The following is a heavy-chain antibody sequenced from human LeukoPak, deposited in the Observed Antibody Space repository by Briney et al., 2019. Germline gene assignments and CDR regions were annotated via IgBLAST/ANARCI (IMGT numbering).Heavy chain of an antibody. CDR3: ATERRDDDYDNSDLDAFDI. J-gene: IGHJ3*02. Sequence: AAVKVSCKVSGYTLTELSMHWVRQAPGKGIEWMGGFDPEDGETINVQKFQGRVTMTEDTSTDTAYMELSSLRSEDTAVYYCATERRDDDYDNSDLDAFDIWGQGTMVTVSS. CDR1: GYTLTELS. D-gene: IGHD3-22*01. CDR2: FDPEDGET. V-gene: IGHV1-24*01.